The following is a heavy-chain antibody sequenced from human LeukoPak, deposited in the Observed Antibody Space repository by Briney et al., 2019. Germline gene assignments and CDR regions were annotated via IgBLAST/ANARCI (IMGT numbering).Heavy chain of an antibody. CDR1: GYTFTSYD. Sequence: ASVKVSCKASGYTFTSYDINWVRQATGQGLEWMGWINPNSGGTNYAQKFQGRVTMTRDTSISTAYMELSRLRSDDTAVYYCAREYGYCSSTSCYAFDIWGQGTMVTVSS. D-gene: IGHD2-2*01. J-gene: IGHJ3*02. V-gene: IGHV1-2*02. CDR3: AREYGYCSSTSCYAFDI. CDR2: INPNSGGT.